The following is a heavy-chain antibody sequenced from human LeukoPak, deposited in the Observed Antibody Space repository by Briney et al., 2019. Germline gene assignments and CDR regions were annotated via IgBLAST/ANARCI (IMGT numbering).Heavy chain of an antibody. CDR3: ATVGYCSGGSCYRDYYYMDV. J-gene: IGHJ6*03. Sequence: SETLSLTCAVYGGSFSGYYWSWIRQPPGKGLEWIGEINHSGSTNYNPSLKSRVTISVDTSKNQFSLKLSSVTAADTAVYYCATVGYCSGGSCYRDYYYMDVWGKGTTVTVSS. CDR2: INHSGST. V-gene: IGHV4-34*01. D-gene: IGHD2-15*01. CDR1: GGSFSGYY.